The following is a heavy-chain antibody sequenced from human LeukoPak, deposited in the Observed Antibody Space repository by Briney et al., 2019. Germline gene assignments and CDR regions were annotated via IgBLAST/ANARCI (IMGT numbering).Heavy chain of an antibody. J-gene: IGHJ4*02. CDR1: GFTFSTYS. CDR2: ISSDGRNT. Sequence: GGSLRLSCAASGFTFSTYSMHWVRQAPGKGLQWVAVISSDGRNTYYADSVKGRFTISRDSSKNTLHLQMNSLRPEDTAVYYCARDLVEEADVGYWGQGTLVTVSS. V-gene: IGHV3-30*03. CDR3: ARDLVEEADVGY. D-gene: IGHD6-19*01.